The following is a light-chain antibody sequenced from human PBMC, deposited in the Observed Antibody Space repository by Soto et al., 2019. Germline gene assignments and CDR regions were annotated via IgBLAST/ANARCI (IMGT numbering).Light chain of an antibody. CDR2: GAS. CDR3: HQFGSAPLSFT. V-gene: IGKV3-20*01. Sequence: ESMLTQSPGTLSLSPGERATLSCRASQSVSTRYLAWYQQKPGQAPRLLIYGASIRAAGIPDRFRGSGSGSYLTVTITRLEPEAFAVYYCHQFGSAPLSFTFGQGTKLEI. CDR1: QSVSTRY. J-gene: IGKJ2*01.